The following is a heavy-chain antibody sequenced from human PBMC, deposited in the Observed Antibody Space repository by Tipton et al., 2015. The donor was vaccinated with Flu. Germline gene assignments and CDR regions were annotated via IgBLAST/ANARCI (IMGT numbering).Heavy chain of an antibody. CDR3: ARVLGNSHSYGMDV. CDR2: IYTSGST. D-gene: IGHD1-1*01. Sequence: TLSLTCTVSGGSISSYYWAWIRQPAGKGLEWIGRIYTSGSTKYNPSLESRVTMSVDTSKNHFSLKLSSLTAADTAVYYCARVLGNSHSYGMDVWGQGTTVTVSS. J-gene: IGHJ6*02. CDR1: GGSISSYY. V-gene: IGHV4-4*07.